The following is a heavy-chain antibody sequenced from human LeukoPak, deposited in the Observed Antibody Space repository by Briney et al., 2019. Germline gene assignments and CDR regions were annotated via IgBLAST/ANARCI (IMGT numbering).Heavy chain of an antibody. CDR1: GFTFSIYS. CDR2: IGGSSSSL. D-gene: IGHD4-17*01. J-gene: IGHJ3*02. CDR3: ARDRHDYGDAFDI. Sequence: GGSLRLSCAASGFTFSIYSMNWVRQAPGKGLEWVSSIGGSSSSLYYAESVKGRFTISRDNARNSLYLQMNSLRAEDTAVYYCARDRHDYGDAFDIWGQGTMVTVSS. V-gene: IGHV3-21*01.